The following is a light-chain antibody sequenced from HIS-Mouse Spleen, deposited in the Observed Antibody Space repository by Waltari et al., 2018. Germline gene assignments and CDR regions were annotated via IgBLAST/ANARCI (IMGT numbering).Light chain of an antibody. CDR1: SSAVGSYNL. J-gene: IGLJ2*01. CDR3: CSYAGSSTLV. CDR2: EGS. V-gene: IGLV2-23*01. Sequence: QSALTQPASVSVSPGQSITISCTRTSSAVGSYNLVSWYQQHPGKAPKLMIYEGSKRPSGVSNRFSGSKSGNTASLTISGLQAEDEADYYCCSYAGSSTLVFGGGTKLTVL.